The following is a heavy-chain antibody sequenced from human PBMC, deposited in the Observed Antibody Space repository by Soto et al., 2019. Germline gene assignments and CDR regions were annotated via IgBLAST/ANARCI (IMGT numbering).Heavy chain of an antibody. CDR2: ISSSSSTI. J-gene: IGHJ4*02. D-gene: IGHD2-21*02. V-gene: IGHV3-48*02. CDR3: ARDRIAHCGGDCYFDY. CDR1: GFTFSSYS. Sequence: EVQLVESGGGLVQPGGSLRLSCAASGFTFSSYSMNWVRQAPGKGLEWVSYISSSSSTIYYADSVKGRFTISRDNAKNSLYLQMNSLRDEDTAVYYCARDRIAHCGGDCYFDYCGQGTLVTVSS.